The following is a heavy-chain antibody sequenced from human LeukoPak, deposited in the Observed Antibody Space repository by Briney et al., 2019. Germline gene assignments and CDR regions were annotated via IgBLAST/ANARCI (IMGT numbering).Heavy chain of an antibody. Sequence: GESLKISCKGSGYSFTSYWIGWVRQMPGKGLEWMGIIYPGDSDTRYGPSFQGQATISADKSISTAYLQWSSLKASDTAMYYCARRSSSSWLYYFDYWGQGTLVTVSS. CDR3: ARRSSSSWLYYFDY. D-gene: IGHD6-13*01. CDR2: IYPGDSDT. CDR1: GYSFTSYW. V-gene: IGHV5-51*01. J-gene: IGHJ4*02.